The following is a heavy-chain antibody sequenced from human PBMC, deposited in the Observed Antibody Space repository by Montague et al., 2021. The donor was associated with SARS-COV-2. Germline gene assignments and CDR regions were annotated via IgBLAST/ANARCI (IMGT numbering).Heavy chain of an antibody. CDR2: IKPDGSTG. CDR1: GFTFSSNW. V-gene: IGHV3-7*01. Sequence: SLKLSCAASGFTFSSNWMSWVRQAPGKGLEWVANIKPDGSTGYYVDSVKGRFTISRDNAKNSLYLQMNSLRAEDTAVYYCAKGSVWGQGTTVTVSS. J-gene: IGHJ6*02. CDR3: AKGSV.